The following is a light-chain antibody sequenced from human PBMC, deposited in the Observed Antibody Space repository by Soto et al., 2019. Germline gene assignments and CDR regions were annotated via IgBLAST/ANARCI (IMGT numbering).Light chain of an antibody. Sequence: QLVLTQPPSASGTPGQRVTISCSGSSSNIGSNTVNWYQQLPGTAPKLLIYSNNQRPSGVPDRFSGSKSGTSAYLAISGLQSEDEADYYCAAWDDSLNGRVFGGGTKLTVL. CDR3: AAWDDSLNGRV. J-gene: IGLJ2*01. CDR1: SSNIGSNT. V-gene: IGLV1-44*01. CDR2: SNN.